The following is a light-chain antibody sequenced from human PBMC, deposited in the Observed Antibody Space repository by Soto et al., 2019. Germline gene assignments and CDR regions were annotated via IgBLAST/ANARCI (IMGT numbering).Light chain of an antibody. V-gene: IGKV1-39*01. CDR3: QESYSTPSVT. Sequence: IQLTQSPSSLSASVGDRVTITCRASPAIASFLAWYQQKPGTAPKLLIYAASSLQSGVPSRFSGSGSGTDFTLTISSLQPEDFATYYCQESYSTPSVTFGPGTKVDIK. CDR2: AAS. J-gene: IGKJ3*01. CDR1: PAIASF.